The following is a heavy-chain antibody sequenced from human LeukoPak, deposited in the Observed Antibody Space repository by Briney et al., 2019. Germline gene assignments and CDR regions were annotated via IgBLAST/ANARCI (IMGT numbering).Heavy chain of an antibody. V-gene: IGHV3-9*01. CDR1: GFTFDDYA. CDR3: ARDRGNWGDYYFDY. J-gene: IGHJ4*02. D-gene: IGHD7-27*01. Sequence: PGGSLRLSCAASGFTFDDYAMHWVRQAPGKGLEWVSGISWNSGSIGYADSVKGRFTISRDNAKNTLYLQMNSLRAEDTAVYYCARDRGNWGDYYFDYWGQGTLVTVSS. CDR2: ISWNSGSI.